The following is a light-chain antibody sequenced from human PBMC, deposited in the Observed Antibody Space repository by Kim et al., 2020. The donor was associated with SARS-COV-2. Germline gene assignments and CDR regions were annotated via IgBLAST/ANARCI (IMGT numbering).Light chain of an antibody. CDR1: SSNIGAGYD. CDR2: GNS. J-gene: IGLJ1*01. CDR3: QSYDSSLSGV. V-gene: IGLV1-40*01. Sequence: GQRVNISCTGSSSNIGAGYDVHWYQQLPGTAPKLLIYGNSNRPSGVPDRFSGSKSGTSASLAITGLQAEDEADYYCQSYDSSLSGVFGTGTKVTVL.